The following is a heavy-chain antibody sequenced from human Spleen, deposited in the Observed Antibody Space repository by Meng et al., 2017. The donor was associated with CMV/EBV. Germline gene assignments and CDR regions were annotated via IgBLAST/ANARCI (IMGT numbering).Heavy chain of an antibody. J-gene: IGHJ4*02. V-gene: IGHV3-30-3*01. CDR2: MSYDGTKI. Sequence: GGSLRLSCVASGFSFSTYAMYWVRQAPGKGLEWVALMSYDGTKISYSDSVKGRFTISRDNPKNTLYLQMNSLRPDDTAVYFCTRFDDWGQGTRVTVSS. CDR1: GFSFSTYA. CDR3: TRFDD.